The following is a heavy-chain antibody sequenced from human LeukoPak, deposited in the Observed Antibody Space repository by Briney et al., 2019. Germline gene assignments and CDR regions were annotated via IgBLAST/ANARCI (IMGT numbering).Heavy chain of an antibody. CDR3: ARDIVATTSPYYFDY. CDR2: ISSSTSYM. Sequence: PGGSLRLSCAASGFTLSSYSMNWVRQAPGKGLEWVSSISSSTSYMYYADSVKGRFTISRDNAKNSLYLQMNSLRAGDTAVYYCARDIVATTSPYYFDYWGQGTLVTVSS. D-gene: IGHD5-12*01. J-gene: IGHJ4*02. V-gene: IGHV3-21*01. CDR1: GFTLSSYS.